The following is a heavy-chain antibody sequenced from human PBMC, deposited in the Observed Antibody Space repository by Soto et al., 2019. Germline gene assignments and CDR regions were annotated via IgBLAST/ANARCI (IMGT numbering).Heavy chain of an antibody. V-gene: IGHV3-33*01. CDR3: ARAMGATTPFDY. D-gene: IGHD1-26*01. CDR2: IWFDGSNK. Sequence: SLRLSCAASGFIFSSYGMHWARQAPGKGLEWVAVIWFDGSNKYYADSVKGRFTISRDNSNNTLFLQMNSLRAEDTAVYYCARAMGATTPFDYWGQGTVVTVSS. J-gene: IGHJ4*02. CDR1: GFIFSSYG.